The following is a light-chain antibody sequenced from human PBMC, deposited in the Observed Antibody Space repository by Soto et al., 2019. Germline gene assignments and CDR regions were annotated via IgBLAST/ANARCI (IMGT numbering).Light chain of an antibody. V-gene: IGKV3-11*01. CDR3: QQRTIWPRVYT. Sequence: EIVLTQSPATLSSSPGERATLSCRASQSVSSYLAWYQQKPGQAPRLLIYDASNRATGIPARFSGSGSGTDFTLTISSLEPEDFAVYYCQQRTIWPRVYTFGQGTKVDI. CDR2: DAS. CDR1: QSVSSY. J-gene: IGKJ2*01.